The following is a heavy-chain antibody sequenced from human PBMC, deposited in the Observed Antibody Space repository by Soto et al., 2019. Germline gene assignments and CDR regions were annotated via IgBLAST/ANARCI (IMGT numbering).Heavy chain of an antibody. V-gene: IGHV4-34*01. D-gene: IGHD3-22*01. Sequence: SETLSLTCAVYGGSFSGYYWSWIRQPPGKGLEWIGEINHSGSTNYNPSLKSRVTISVDTSKNQFSLKLSSVTAADTAVYYCARNKNYYDSSGYYLVAWPTFDYWGKGTLVTVSS. J-gene: IGHJ4*02. CDR1: GGSFSGYY. CDR3: ARNKNYYDSSGYYLVAWPTFDY. CDR2: INHSGST.